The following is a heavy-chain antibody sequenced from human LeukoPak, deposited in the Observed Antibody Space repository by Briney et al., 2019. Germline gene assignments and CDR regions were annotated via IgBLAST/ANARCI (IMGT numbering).Heavy chain of an antibody. J-gene: IGHJ4*02. CDR2: ISSSSSYI. D-gene: IGHD3-3*01. Sequence: PGGSLRLSCAASGFTFSSYSMNWVRQAPGKGLEWVSSISSSSSYIYYADSVKGRFTISRDNAKNPLYLQMNSLRAEDTAAYYCARGLSHYDFWSGYQIPFDFWGQGTLVTVSS. CDR1: GFTFSSYS. CDR3: ARGLSHYDFWSGYQIPFDF. V-gene: IGHV3-21*01.